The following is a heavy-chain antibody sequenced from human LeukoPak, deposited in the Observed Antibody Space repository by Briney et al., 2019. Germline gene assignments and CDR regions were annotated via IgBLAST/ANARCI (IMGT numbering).Heavy chain of an antibody. J-gene: IGHJ4*02. V-gene: IGHV3-23*01. Sequence: PGGSLRLSCAASGFTFSSYAMSWVRQAPGKGLEWVSTISGSDGRTYYADSVKGRFTISRDNSKNTLYLQMNSLRAEDTAVYYCAKDWPPQCGTNCLFDYWGQGTLVTISS. CDR3: AKDWPPQCGTNCLFDY. CDR1: GFTFSSYA. CDR2: ISGSDGRT. D-gene: IGHD2-2*01.